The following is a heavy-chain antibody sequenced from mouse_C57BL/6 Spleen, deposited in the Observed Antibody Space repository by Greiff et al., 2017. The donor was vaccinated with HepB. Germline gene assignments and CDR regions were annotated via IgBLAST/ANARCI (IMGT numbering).Heavy chain of an antibody. Sequence: QVQLQQPGAELVRPGTSVKLSCKASGYTFTSYWMHWVQQRPGQGLEWIGVIDPSDSYTNYNQKFKGKATLTVDTSSSTAYMQLSSLTSEDSAVYYCARARYDYDERISMDYWGQGTSVTVSS. CDR3: ARARYDYDERISMDY. J-gene: IGHJ4*01. CDR1: GYTFTSYW. V-gene: IGHV1-59*01. D-gene: IGHD2-4*01. CDR2: IDPSDSYT.